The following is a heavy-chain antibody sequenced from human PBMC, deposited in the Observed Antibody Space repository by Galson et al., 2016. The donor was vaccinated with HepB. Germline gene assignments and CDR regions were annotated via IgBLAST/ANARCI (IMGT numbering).Heavy chain of an antibody. CDR1: GVSTKSYY. J-gene: IGHJ5*02. Sequence: SETLSLTCTVSGVSTKSYYWSWIRQAPGKGLEWIGYIYYGGTTNYNPSLRSRVTMSVDTSKNQFSLNLSSVTAADTAVYYCARESSSWYQNWFDPWGQGTLVTVSS. CDR2: IYYGGTT. CDR3: ARESSSWYQNWFDP. V-gene: IGHV4-59*12. D-gene: IGHD6-13*01.